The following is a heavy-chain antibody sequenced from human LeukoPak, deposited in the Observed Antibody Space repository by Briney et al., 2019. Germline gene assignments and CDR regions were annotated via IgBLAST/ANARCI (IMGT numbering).Heavy chain of an antibody. CDR3: AKLQSDGLRTYYGMDV. J-gene: IGHJ6*02. CDR1: GFTFSSYA. V-gene: IGHV3-23*01. D-gene: IGHD4-17*01. Sequence: PGGSLRLSCAASGFTFSSYAMTWVRQAPGRGLEWVSASTGSGGTTYYADSVMGRFTISRDNSKNTLYLQMNSLRAEDTAVYYCAKLQSDGLRTYYGMDVWGQGTTATVSS. CDR2: STGSGGTT.